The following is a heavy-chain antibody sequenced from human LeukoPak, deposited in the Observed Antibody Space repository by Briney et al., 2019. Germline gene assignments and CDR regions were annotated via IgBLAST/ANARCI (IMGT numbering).Heavy chain of an antibody. CDR1: GGSFSGYY. D-gene: IGHD5-18*01. Sequence: SETLSLTCAVYGGSFSGYYWSWIRQPPGKGLEWIGEINHSGSTNYNPSLKSRVTTSVDTSKNQFSLKLSSVTAADTAVYYCARRRYSYTRFFDYWGQGTLVTVSS. CDR2: INHSGST. V-gene: IGHV4-34*01. J-gene: IGHJ4*02. CDR3: ARRRYSYTRFFDY.